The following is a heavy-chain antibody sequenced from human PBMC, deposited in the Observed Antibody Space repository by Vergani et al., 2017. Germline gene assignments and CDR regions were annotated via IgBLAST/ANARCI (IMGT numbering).Heavy chain of an antibody. CDR1: GFTFSSYS. CDR2: IWYDGSNK. V-gene: IGHV3-33*08. D-gene: IGHD6-19*01. J-gene: IGHJ4*02. Sequence: VQLVESGGGLVKPGGSLRLSCAASGFTFSSYSMHWVRQAPGKGLEWVAVIWYDGSNKYYADSVKGRFTISRDNSKNTLYLQMNSLRAEDTAVYYCARDGEMRPWFGYSSGPGWYYFDYWGQGTLVTVSS. CDR3: ARDGEMRPWFGYSSGPGWYYFDY.